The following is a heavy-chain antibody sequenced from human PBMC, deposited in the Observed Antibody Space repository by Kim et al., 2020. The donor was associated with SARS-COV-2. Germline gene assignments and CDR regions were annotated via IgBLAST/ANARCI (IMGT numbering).Heavy chain of an antibody. V-gene: IGHV3-9*01. J-gene: IGHJ6*02. CDR3: AKESAYYYGMKV. CDR2: ISCNSGSI. Sequence: GGSLRHSCAASGFTFDNYAMHWVRQAPGKGLEWVSCISCNSGSIGYADSVKGRFTISRDNAKNSLYLQMNSLRAEDTALYYCAKESAYYYGMKVWGQGTT. CDR1: GFTFDNYA.